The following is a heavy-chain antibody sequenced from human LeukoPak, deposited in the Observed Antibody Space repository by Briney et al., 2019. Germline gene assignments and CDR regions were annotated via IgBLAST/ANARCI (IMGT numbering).Heavy chain of an antibody. CDR3: AKCLLRFGELYPSAPGSCYWGPVDV. J-gene: IGHJ6*04. CDR2: ISGSGART. CDR1: GFTFSSYA. D-gene: IGHD3-10*01. Sequence: GGSLRLSCAASGFTFSSYAMSWVRQAPGKGLEWVSVISGSGARTYYADSVKGRFTISRDNSKNTLYLQMNSLRAEDTAVYYCAKCLLRFGELYPSAPGSCYWGPVDVWGKGTTVTISS. V-gene: IGHV3-23*01.